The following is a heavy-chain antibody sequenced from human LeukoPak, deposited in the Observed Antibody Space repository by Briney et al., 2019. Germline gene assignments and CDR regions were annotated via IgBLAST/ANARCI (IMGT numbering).Heavy chain of an antibody. V-gene: IGHV1-18*04. D-gene: IGHD2-2*01. CDR3: ARDRTDIVVVPAAPGDY. CDR1: GYTFTSYG. CDR2: ISAYNGNT. Sequence: ASVTVSCTASGYTFTSYGISWVRQAPGQGLEWMGWISAYNGNTNYAQKLQGRVTMTTDTSTSTAYMELRSLRSDDTAVYYCARDRTDIVVVPAAPGDYWGQGTLVTVSS. J-gene: IGHJ4*02.